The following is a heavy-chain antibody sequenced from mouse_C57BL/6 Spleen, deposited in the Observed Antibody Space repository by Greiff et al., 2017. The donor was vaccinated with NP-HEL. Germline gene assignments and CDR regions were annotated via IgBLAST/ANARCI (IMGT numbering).Heavy chain of an antibody. CDR1: GYTFTGYW. Sequence: VKLVESGAELMKPGASVKLSCKATGYTFTGYWIEWVKQRPGHGLEWIGEILPGSGSTNYNEKFKGKATFTADTSSSTAYMQRSSLTTEDSAIYYCAIAVYYYGSSSYFDYWGQGTTLTVSS. J-gene: IGHJ2*01. D-gene: IGHD1-1*01. CDR2: ILPGSGST. V-gene: IGHV1-9*01. CDR3: AIAVYYYGSSSYFDY.